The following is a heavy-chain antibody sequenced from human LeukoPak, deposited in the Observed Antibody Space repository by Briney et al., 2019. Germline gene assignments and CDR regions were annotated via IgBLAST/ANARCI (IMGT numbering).Heavy chain of an antibody. CDR1: GFTFSSYA. D-gene: IGHD6-6*01. CDR2: ISGSGGST. J-gene: IGHJ3*02. CDR3: AKGGKRAARLSDAFDI. V-gene: IGHV3-23*01. Sequence: GGSLRLSCAASGFTFSSYAMSWVRQAPRKGLEWVSAISGSGGSTYYADSVKGRFTISRDNSKNTLYLQMNSLRAEDTAVYYCAKGGKRAARLSDAFDIWGQGTMVTVSS.